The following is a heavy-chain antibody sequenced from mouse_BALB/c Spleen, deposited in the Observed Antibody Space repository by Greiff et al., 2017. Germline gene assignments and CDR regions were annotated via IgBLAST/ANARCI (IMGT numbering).Heavy chain of an antibody. CDR3: ARGEVRRPFAY. CDR1: GYSFTSYW. V-gene: IGHV1S126*01. Sequence: VQLQQSGPQLVRPGASVKISCKASGYSFTSYWMHWVKQRPGQGLEWIGMIDPSDSETRLNQKFKDKATLTVDKSSSTAYMQLSSPTSEDSAVYYCARGEVRRPFAYWGQGTLVTVSA. D-gene: IGHD2-14*01. J-gene: IGHJ3*01. CDR2: IDPSDSET.